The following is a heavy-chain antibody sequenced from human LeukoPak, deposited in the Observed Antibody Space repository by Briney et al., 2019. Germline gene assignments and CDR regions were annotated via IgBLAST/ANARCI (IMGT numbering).Heavy chain of an antibody. Sequence: GGPLRLSCAASGFTFSSYSMHWVRQAPGRGLVWVSRINSDDSSATYADSVKGRFTISRDNAKNMLYLQMNSLSADDTAVYYCTRDLIYGGQGTLVTVSS. V-gene: IGHV3-74*01. D-gene: IGHD2/OR15-2a*01. CDR2: INSDDSSA. J-gene: IGHJ4*02. CDR3: TRDLIY. CDR1: GFTFSSYS.